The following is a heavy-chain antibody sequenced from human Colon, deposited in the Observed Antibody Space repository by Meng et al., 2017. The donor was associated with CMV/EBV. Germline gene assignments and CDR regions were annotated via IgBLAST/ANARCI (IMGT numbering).Heavy chain of an antibody. CDR1: GYSISSNYY. V-gene: IGHV4-38-2*02. CDR3: ARELCSRTSCYTRAFDV. CDR2: VFHGGTT. Sequence: GSLRLSCTVSGYSISSNYYWGWVRQPPGKGLEWIGSVFHGGTTFYNPSLKSRVSISVDTSKNQFSLNLSSVTAADTAVYYCARELCSRTSCYTRAFDVWGQGTMVTVSS. D-gene: IGHD2-2*02. J-gene: IGHJ3*01.